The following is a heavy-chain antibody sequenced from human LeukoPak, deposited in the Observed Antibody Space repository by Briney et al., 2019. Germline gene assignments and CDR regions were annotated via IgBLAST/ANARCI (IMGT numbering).Heavy chain of an antibody. D-gene: IGHD6-19*01. J-gene: IGHJ4*02. V-gene: IGHV3-30*03. Sequence: GGSLRLSCAASGFTFNNYGMHWVRQAPGKGLEWVAVISYDGPNKYYADSVKGRFTISRDNSKNTLYLQMNSLRAEDTAVYFCATVTPSGWYWDYWGQGTLVTVSS. CDR3: ATVTPSGWYWDY. CDR1: GFTFNNYG. CDR2: ISYDGPNK.